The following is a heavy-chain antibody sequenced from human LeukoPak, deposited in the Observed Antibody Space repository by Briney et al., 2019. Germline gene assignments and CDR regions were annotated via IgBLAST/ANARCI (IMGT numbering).Heavy chain of an antibody. D-gene: IGHD5-18*01. CDR2: ISAYNGNT. J-gene: IGHJ4*02. V-gene: IGHV1-18*01. CDR1: GYTFTSYG. Sequence: ASVKVSCKASGYTFTSYGISWVRQAPGQGLEWMGWISAYNGNTNYAQKLQGRVTMTTDTSTSTAYMELSSLRSEDTAVYYCARARPGYTSDYWGQGTLVTVSS. CDR3: ARARPGYTSDY.